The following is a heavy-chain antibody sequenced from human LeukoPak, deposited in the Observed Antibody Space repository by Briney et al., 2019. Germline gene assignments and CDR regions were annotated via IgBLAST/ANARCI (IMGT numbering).Heavy chain of an antibody. J-gene: IGHJ6*02. D-gene: IGHD3-22*01. V-gene: IGHV1-8*01. Sequence: ASVKVSCKASGYTFTSYDINWVRQATGQGLEWMGWMNPNSGNTGYAQKFQGRVTMTRNTSISTAYMELSSLRSEDTAVYYCARSAPRRGYDSSGYYATGYYYYGMDVWGQGTTVTVSS. CDR2: MNPNSGNT. CDR3: ARSAPRRGYDSSGYYATGYYYYGMDV. CDR1: GYTFTSYD.